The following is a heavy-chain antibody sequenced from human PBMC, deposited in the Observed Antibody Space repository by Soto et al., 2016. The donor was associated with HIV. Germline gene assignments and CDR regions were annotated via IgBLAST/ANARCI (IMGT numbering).Heavy chain of an antibody. D-gene: IGHD3-16*01. Sequence: QVQLVQSGAEVKKPGASVRVSCKASGYTFTSYDINWVRQAAGQGLEWMGWMNPNSGNTGYTQKFQGRVTSTRSISMSTAYMELSSLRSEDTAVYYCAAESGGRTGAFDIWGQGTMVTVSS. J-gene: IGHJ3*02. CDR3: AAESGGRTGAFDI. CDR2: MNPNSGNT. V-gene: IGHV1-8*03. CDR1: GYTFTSYD.